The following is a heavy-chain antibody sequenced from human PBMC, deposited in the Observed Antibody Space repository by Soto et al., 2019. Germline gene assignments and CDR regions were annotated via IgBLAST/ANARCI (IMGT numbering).Heavy chain of an antibody. V-gene: IGHV3-30-3*01. CDR3: ARDLASRIAARLNFQH. CDR2: ISYDGSNK. Sequence: GGSLRLSCAASGFTFSSYAMHWVRQAPGKGLEWVAVISYDGSNKYYADSVKGRFTISRDNSKNTLYLQMNSLRAEDTAVYYCARDLASRIAARLNFQHWGQGTLVTVSS. CDR1: GFTFSSYA. D-gene: IGHD6-6*01. J-gene: IGHJ1*01.